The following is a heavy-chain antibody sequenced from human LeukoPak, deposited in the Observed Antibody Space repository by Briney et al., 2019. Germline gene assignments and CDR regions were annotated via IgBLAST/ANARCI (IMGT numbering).Heavy chain of an antibody. V-gene: IGHV1-69*13. CDR2: SIPAFGIP. CDR3: AREADHNMVRRASFDQ. J-gene: IGHJ4*02. D-gene: IGHD3-10*01. CDR1: GDNFSRYT. Sequence: AVNVSCMASGDNFSRYTVTWVRLAPGQGLEWMGGSIPAFGIPNYAQKCQGRVTITAAEISSTAYMELRSLRSDATAVYFCAREADHNMVRRASFDQWGPGTLVTVSS.